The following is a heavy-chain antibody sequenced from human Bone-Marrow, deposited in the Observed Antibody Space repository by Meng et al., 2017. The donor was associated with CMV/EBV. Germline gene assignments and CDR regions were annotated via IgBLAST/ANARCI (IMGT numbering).Heavy chain of an antibody. CDR2: IKSKTDGGTT. CDR1: GGSFSGYY. Sequence: ETLSLTCAVYGGSFSGYYWSWIRQPPGKGLEWIGRIKSKTDGGTTDYAAPVKGRFTISRDDSKNTLYLQMNSLKTEDTAVYYCTTDLKGIVVVPAHQNWGQGTLVTVSS. CDR3: TTDLKGIVVVPAHQN. D-gene: IGHD2-2*01. V-gene: IGHV3-15*01. J-gene: IGHJ4*02.